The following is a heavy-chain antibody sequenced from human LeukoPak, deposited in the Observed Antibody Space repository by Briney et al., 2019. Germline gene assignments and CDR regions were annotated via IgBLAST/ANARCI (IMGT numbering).Heavy chain of an antibody. CDR1: GGSVGGYY. CDR2: IYYTGST. CDR3: ARSYYYDSSGYFYYGMDV. Sequence: SETLSLTCTISGGSVGGYYWSWIRQPPGKGLEWIGYIYYTGSTKYNPSLKSRVTMSVDTSKNQFSLKLSSVTAADTAVYYCARSYYYDSSGYFYYGMDVWGQGTTVTVSS. D-gene: IGHD3-22*01. J-gene: IGHJ6*02. V-gene: IGHV4-59*02.